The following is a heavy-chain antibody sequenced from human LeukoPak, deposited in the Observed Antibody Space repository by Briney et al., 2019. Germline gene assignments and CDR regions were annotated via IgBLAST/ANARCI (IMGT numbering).Heavy chain of an antibody. D-gene: IGHD3-16*01. CDR3: ARDAHYDYVWGSPA. Sequence: SETLSLTCTVSGGPISSSSYYWGWIRQPPGKGLEWIGSIYYSGSTYYNPSLKSRVTISVDTSKNQFSLKLSSVTAADTAVYYCARDAHYDYVWGSPAWGQGTLVTVSS. CDR2: IYYSGST. J-gene: IGHJ5*02. V-gene: IGHV4-39*07. CDR1: GGPISSSSYY.